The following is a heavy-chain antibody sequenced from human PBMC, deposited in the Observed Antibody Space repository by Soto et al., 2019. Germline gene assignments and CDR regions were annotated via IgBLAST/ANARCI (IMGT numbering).Heavy chain of an antibody. D-gene: IGHD6-19*01. Sequence: ASVKVSCKASGYTFTSYGISWVRQAPGQGLEWMGWISAYNGNTNYAQKLQGRVTMTTDTSTSTAYMELRSLRSDDTAVYYCARERYSSGWYGAFDIWGQGTMVTVSS. CDR1: GYTFTSYG. V-gene: IGHV1-18*01. CDR3: ARERYSSGWYGAFDI. CDR2: ISAYNGNT. J-gene: IGHJ3*02.